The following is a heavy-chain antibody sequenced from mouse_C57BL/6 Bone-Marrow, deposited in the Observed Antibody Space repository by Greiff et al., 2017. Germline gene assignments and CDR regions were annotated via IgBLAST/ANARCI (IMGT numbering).Heavy chain of an antibody. J-gene: IGHJ2*01. CDR1: GYTFTSYW. V-gene: IGHV1-72*01. CDR2: IDPNSGGT. CDR3: ASGVYYGNYGYFDY. Sequence: QVHVKQPGAELVKPGASVKLSCKASGYTFTSYWMHWVKQRPGRGLEWIGRIDPNSGGTKYNEKFKSKATLTVDKPSSTAYMQLSSLTSVDSAVYYCASGVYYGNYGYFDYWGQGTTLTVSS. D-gene: IGHD2-1*01.